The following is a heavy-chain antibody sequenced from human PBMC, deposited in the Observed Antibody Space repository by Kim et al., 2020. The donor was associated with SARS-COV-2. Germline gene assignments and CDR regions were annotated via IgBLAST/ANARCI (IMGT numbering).Heavy chain of an antibody. V-gene: IGHV3-30*18. CDR1: GFTFSSYG. Sequence: GGSLRLSCAASGFTFSSYGMHWVRQAPGKGLEWVAVISYDGSNKYYADSVKGRFTISRDNSKNTLYLQMNSLRAEDTAVYYCAKPRRYSSPVGAFDIWGQGTMVTVSS. D-gene: IGHD6-13*01. CDR2: ISYDGSNK. J-gene: IGHJ3*02. CDR3: AKPRRYSSPVGAFDI.